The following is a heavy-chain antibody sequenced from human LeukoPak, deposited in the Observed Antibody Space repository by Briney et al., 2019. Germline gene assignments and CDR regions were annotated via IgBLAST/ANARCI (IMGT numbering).Heavy chain of an antibody. CDR3: AKRGDVIRGLLVIGYHQEAYHYDF. CDR1: GISLSNYA. V-gene: IGHV3-23*01. D-gene: IGHD3-10*01. CDR2: ISERGGST. Sequence: PGGSLRLSCVVSGISLSNYAMTWVRQAPGKGLEWVSYISERGGSTTYADSVKGRFTISRDTSLNTLYLQMNNLRAEDTAVYFCAKRGDVIRGLLVIGYHQEAYHYDFWGQGVLVTVSS. J-gene: IGHJ4*02.